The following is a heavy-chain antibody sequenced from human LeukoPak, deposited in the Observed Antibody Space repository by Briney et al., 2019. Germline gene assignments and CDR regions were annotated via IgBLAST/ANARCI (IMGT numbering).Heavy chain of an antibody. J-gene: IGHJ4*02. CDR1: GFTVSSNY. Sequence: GGSLRLSCAASGFTVSSNYMSWVRQAPGKGLEWVSGISWNSGSIGYADSVKGRFTISRDNAKNSLYLQMNSLRAEDTALYYCAKDMDVRGSSPFDYWGQGTLVTVSS. D-gene: IGHD3-10*01. V-gene: IGHV3-9*01. CDR2: ISWNSGSI. CDR3: AKDMDVRGSSPFDY.